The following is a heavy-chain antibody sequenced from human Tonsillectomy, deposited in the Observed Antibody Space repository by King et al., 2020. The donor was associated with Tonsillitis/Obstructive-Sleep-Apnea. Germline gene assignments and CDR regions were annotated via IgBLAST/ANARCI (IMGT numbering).Heavy chain of an antibody. D-gene: IGHD2-2*01. J-gene: IGHJ4*02. Sequence: VQLVESGGGLVQPGGSLRLSCAASGFTFSSYSMNWGRQAPGKGLEWGSYISSSNNTVYYADFVKGRFTISRDNAKNSLYLQMNCLRDEATAVNYCAGLRYGSRASCYEGFDYWGQGTLVTVSS. CDR1: GFTFSSYS. CDR3: AGLRYGSRASCYEGFDY. CDR2: ISSSNNTV. V-gene: IGHV3-48*02.